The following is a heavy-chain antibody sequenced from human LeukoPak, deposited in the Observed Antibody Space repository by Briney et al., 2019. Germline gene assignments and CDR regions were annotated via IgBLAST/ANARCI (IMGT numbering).Heavy chain of an antibody. V-gene: IGHV4-61*02. Sequence: SETLSLTCTVSGGSISSSSYYWGWIRQPAGKGLEWIGRIYTNGSTNYNPSLKSRVTISVDTSKNHFSLQLGSVTAADTAVYYCARGVSSFGELFPDYWGQGTLVTVSS. CDR3: ARGVSSFGELFPDY. CDR1: GGSISSSSYY. J-gene: IGHJ4*02. D-gene: IGHD3-10*01. CDR2: IYTNGST.